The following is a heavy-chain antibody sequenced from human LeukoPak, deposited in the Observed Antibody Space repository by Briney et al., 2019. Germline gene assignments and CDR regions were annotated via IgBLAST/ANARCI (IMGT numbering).Heavy chain of an antibody. Sequence: ASVKVSCKASGYTFTSYDINWVRQATGQGLEWMGWMNPNSGNTGYAQKFQGRVNMTRNTSISTAYMELSSLRSEDTAVYYCARGYCSSTSCRYYYYYGMDVWGQGTTVTVSS. J-gene: IGHJ6*02. V-gene: IGHV1-8*01. CDR3: ARGYCSSTSCRYYYYYGMDV. D-gene: IGHD2-2*01. CDR1: GYTFTSYD. CDR2: MNPNSGNT.